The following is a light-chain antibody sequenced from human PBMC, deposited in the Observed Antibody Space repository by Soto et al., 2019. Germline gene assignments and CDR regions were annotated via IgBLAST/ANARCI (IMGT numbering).Light chain of an antibody. CDR3: QQYNDRPPIT. V-gene: IGKV3-15*01. CDR2: GAS. J-gene: IGKJ5*01. CDR1: QSLNRD. Sequence: EIVMTQSPATLSVSPGERATLSCRASQSLNRDLAWYQQRPGQSPRLLIFGASIRAAGIPARFSGSGSGTEFTLTIDSLQSEDFAVYYCQQYNDRPPITFGQGTRLEIK.